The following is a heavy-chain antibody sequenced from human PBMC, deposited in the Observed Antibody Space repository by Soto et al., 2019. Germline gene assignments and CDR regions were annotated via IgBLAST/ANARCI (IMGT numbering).Heavy chain of an antibody. D-gene: IGHD3-22*01. J-gene: IGHJ4*02. CDR2: ISYDGSNK. Sequence: QVQLVESGGGVVQPGRSLRLSCAASGFSFRSYGMHWVRQAPGKGLEWVAVISYDGSNKYYADSVKGQFTISRDNSNNTLYVQMNSLKAEDTAVYYCAKAGNSYDSSGSHFDYWGQGTLVTVSS. CDR3: AKAGNSYDSSGSHFDY. CDR1: GFSFRSYG. V-gene: IGHV3-30*18.